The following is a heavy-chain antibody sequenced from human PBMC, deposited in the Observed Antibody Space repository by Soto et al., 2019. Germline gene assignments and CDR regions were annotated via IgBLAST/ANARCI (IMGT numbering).Heavy chain of an antibody. CDR1: GYTFTSYG. D-gene: IGHD3-9*01. V-gene: IGHV1-18*01. CDR2: ISAYNGNT. Sequence: QVQLVQSGAEVKKPGASVKVSCKASGYTFTSYGISWVRQAPGQGLEWMGWISAYNGNTNYAQKLQGRVTMTTDTSASTAYMEQRGLRSDGTAVYYCDRVAHRSLQYFDWPLCHHDAFDIWGQGTMVTVSS. J-gene: IGHJ3*02. CDR3: DRVAHRSLQYFDWPLCHHDAFDI.